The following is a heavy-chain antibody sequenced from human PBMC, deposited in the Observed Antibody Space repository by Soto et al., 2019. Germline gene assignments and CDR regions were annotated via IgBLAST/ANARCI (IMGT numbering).Heavy chain of an antibody. D-gene: IGHD3-22*01. CDR1: GGTIGSGSYY. CDR3: ARAGYDRDGGGYYYFDY. J-gene: IGHJ4*02. V-gene: IGHV4-31*03. Sequence: QVQLQESGPGLVKPSQTLSLTCTVSGGTIGSGSYYWSWIRQHPGKGLEWIGYINYSGNTFYIPCLKSRVTTSIDTSTNQFSLKLSSVTAADTAVYYCARAGYDRDGGGYYYFDYWGQGTLVTVSS. CDR2: INYSGNT.